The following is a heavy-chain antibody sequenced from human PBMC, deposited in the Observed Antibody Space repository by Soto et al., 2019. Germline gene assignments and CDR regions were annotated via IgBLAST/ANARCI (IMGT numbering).Heavy chain of an antibody. D-gene: IGHD3-3*01. CDR3: ARKHSSDATGYDYFDS. CDR2: LSSGGSFM. V-gene: IGHV3-21*01. J-gene: IGHJ4*02. Sequence: EVQLVESGGGLVEPGGSLRLSCTGSGFSFYDSDMTWVRQAPGKGLEWVSSLSSGGSFMFYAESFKGRFTISRNNAKNSLFLQMISLRVEDTSIYYCARKHSSDATGYDYFDSWGQGTLVTVSS. CDR1: GFSFYDSD.